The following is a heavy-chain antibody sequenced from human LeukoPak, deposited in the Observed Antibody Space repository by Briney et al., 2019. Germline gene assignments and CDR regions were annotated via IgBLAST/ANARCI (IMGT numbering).Heavy chain of an antibody. CDR3: ARDLRSSWYGSDY. CDR1: TXSSYA. Sequence: TXSSYAXXXVRQAPGKGLEWVAVISYDGSNKYYADSVKGRFTISRDNSKNTLYLQMNSLRAEDTAVYYCARDLRSSWYGSDYWGQGTLVTVSS. CDR2: ISYDGSNK. V-gene: IGHV3-30*01. J-gene: IGHJ4*02. D-gene: IGHD6-13*01.